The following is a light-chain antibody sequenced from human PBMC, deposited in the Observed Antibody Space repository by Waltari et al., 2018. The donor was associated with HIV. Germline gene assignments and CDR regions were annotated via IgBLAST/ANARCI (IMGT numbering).Light chain of an antibody. CDR2: KAS. V-gene: IGKV1-5*03. Sequence: DIQMTQSPSTLSASVGDSVTITCRASQSICSSLAWYQKKSGKAPKFLIDKASSLESGVASRFSGSGSGTEFTLTISSLQPDDFATYYCQQYFGQGTRLEIK. CDR3: QQY. J-gene: IGKJ5*01. CDR1: QSICSS.